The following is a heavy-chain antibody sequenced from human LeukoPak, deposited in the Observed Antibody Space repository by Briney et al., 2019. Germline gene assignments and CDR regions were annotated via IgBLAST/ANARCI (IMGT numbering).Heavy chain of an antibody. J-gene: IGHJ6*03. CDR3: ARSVEGYCSGDNCYYYYYYMDV. CDR2: IYISGST. Sequence: SETLSLTCTVSGGSISSYYWSWIRQPAGKGLEWIGRIYISGSTKNNPSLKSRVTMSVDTSKNQFSLKLSSVTAADTAVYYCARSVEGYCSGDNCYYYYYYMDVWGKGTTVTVSS. V-gene: IGHV4-4*07. CDR1: GGSISSYY. D-gene: IGHD2-15*01.